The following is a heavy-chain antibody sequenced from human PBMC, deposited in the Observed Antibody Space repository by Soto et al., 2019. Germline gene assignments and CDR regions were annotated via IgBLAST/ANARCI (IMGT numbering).Heavy chain of an antibody. J-gene: IGHJ4*02. CDR3: ATEPIYYNDGSGYYPLGH. Sequence: ASVKVSCKASGYSFATYGFSWVRQAPGQGLECVGWISAHNGDTHYSQKFQGRITLTTDTSTNTGYMELRSLTSDDTAVYFCATEPIYYNDGSGYYPLGHWGQGTLVTVSS. V-gene: IGHV1-18*04. CDR1: GYSFATYG. D-gene: IGHD3-22*01. CDR2: ISAHNGDT.